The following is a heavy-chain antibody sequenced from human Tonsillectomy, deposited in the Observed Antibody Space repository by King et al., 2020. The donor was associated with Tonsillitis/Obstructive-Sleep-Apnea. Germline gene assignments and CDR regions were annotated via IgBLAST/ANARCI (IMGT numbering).Heavy chain of an antibody. D-gene: IGHD2-15*01. Sequence: VQLVQSGAEVKKSGESLRISCKGSGYSFTNYWINWVRQMPGKGLEWMGRIDPSDSYTDYSPSFQGHVNISVDNSVRAAYLQWSSLKASDTAMYYCAMGLTDTPLYFDYWGQGTLVTVSS. V-gene: IGHV5-10-1*01. CDR3: AMGLTDTPLYFDY. J-gene: IGHJ4*02. CDR2: IDPSDSYT. CDR1: GYSFTNYW.